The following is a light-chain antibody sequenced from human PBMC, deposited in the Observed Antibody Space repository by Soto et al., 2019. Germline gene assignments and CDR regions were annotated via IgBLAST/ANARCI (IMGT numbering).Light chain of an antibody. CDR3: QQYGISPWT. CDR1: QSVSSSY. V-gene: IGKV3-20*01. CDR2: GAS. Sequence: EIVLTQSPGTLSLSPGERATLSCRASQSVSSSYFAWYQQRFGQAPRLLIYGASSRATGIPDRFSGSGSGTDFTLTISRLEPEDFAVYYCQQYGISPWTFGQGTKV. J-gene: IGKJ1*01.